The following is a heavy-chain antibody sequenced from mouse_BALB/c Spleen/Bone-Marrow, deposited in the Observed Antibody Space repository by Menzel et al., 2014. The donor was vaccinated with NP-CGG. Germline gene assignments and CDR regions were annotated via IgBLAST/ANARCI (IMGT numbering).Heavy chain of an antibody. J-gene: IGHJ3*01. Sequence: EVKLMESEGGLVQPGDSLRLSCAPSGFTFSDFYMEWVRQPPGKRLEWIAASRNKAKYYTTEYSASVKGRFIVSRDTSQSVLYLQMNALRAEDTAIYYCARDVGYGNYFVYWGQGTLVTVSA. D-gene: IGHD2-10*02. CDR2: SRNKAKYYTT. CDR1: GFTFSDFY. CDR3: ARDVGYGNYFVY. V-gene: IGHV7-1*02.